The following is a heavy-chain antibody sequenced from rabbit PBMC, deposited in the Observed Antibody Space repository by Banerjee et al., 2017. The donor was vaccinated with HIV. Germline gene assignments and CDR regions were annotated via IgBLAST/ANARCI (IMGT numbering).Heavy chain of an antibody. CDR3: ARGYYDMDL. Sequence: QEQLEESGGDLVKPGASLTLTCTASGFSFSSNAMCWVRQAPGKGLEWIGCIYAADGSTDYASWAKGRFSISKTSSTTVTLQMTSLTAADTATYFCARGYYDMDLWGQGTLVTVS. CDR1: GFSFSSNA. V-gene: IGHV1S45*01. J-gene: IGHJ6*01. CDR2: IYAADGST.